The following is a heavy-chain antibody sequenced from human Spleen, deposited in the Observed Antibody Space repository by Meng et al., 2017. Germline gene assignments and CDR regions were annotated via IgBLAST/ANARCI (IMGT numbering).Heavy chain of an antibody. Sequence: QPQPLDAVPGRVKSSEALSLHCSVSGGSISTSGYYCGCIRQPPGKGLEWIGSIDHSGITYYTPSLKSRVTVSIDTSKSQFSLKLTSVTAADTAVYYCVRSSGWVRTGFDPWGQGTLVTVSS. J-gene: IGHJ5*02. CDR1: GGSISTSGYY. V-gene: IGHV4-39*01. D-gene: IGHD6-19*01. CDR3: VRSSGWVRTGFDP. CDR2: IDHSGIT.